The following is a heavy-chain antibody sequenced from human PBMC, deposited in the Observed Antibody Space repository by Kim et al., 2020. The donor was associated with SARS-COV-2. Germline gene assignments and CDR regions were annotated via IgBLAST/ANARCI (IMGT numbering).Heavy chain of an antibody. D-gene: IGHD2-2*01. Sequence: PVKGRFTISRDDSKNTLYLQMNSLKTEDTAVYYCTTSLGCSSTSCYPGEIVEDVWGQGTTVTVSS. CDR3: TTSLGCSSTSCYPGEIVEDV. V-gene: IGHV3-15*01. J-gene: IGHJ6*02.